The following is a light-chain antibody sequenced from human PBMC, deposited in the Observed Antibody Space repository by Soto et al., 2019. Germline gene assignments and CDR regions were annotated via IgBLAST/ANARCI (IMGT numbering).Light chain of an antibody. V-gene: IGKV1-5*03. CDR3: QQYNSYPYA. CDR2: KAS. J-gene: IGKJ2*01. CDR1: QSIKSW. Sequence: DIQMTQSPSSLSASVGDRVTITCRASQSIKSWLAWYQQKPGKAPKLLIYKASSLESGVPSRFSGSESGTEFTLNISSLQPDDFATYYCQQYNSYPYAFGQGTKLEIK.